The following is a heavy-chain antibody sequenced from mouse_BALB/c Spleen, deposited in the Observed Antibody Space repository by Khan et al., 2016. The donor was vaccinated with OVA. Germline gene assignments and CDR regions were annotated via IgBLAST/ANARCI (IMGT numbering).Heavy chain of an antibody. CDR2: ISTYYGNI. J-gene: IGHJ3*01. CDR3: TRDGMSEFTY. Sequence: VQLQQSGPEPVRPGASVKISCKGSGYTFADSGMHWVRQSHAKSLEWIGVISTYYGNIKYNQKFEGRATMTVDKSSSTAYRELARLTSEDSAVYFCTRDGMSEFTYWGQGSLVTVSA. CDR1: GYTFADSG. V-gene: IGHV1S137*01. D-gene: IGHD2-3*01.